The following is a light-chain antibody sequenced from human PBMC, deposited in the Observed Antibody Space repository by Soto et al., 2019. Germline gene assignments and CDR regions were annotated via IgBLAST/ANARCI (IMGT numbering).Light chain of an antibody. CDR2: EVT. Sequence: QSALTQPASVSGSPGQSITISCTGNSSDVGGYEYVSWYQQHPDKAPKLMIYEVTNRPLGVSNRFSGSKSGNTASLIISGLQAEDEADYYCSSYTSSATWVFGGGTKLTVL. V-gene: IGLV2-14*01. CDR1: SSDVGGYEY. J-gene: IGLJ3*02. CDR3: SSYTSSATWV.